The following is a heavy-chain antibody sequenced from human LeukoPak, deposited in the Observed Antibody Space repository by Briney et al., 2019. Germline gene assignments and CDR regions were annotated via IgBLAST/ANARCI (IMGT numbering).Heavy chain of an antibody. V-gene: IGHV4-59*01. D-gene: IGHD4-11*01. CDR1: GFTFSSYS. CDR2: IYYSGST. Sequence: GSLRLSCAASGFTFSSYSMNWVRQPPGKGLEWIGSIYYSGSTYYNPSLKSRVTISVDTSKNQFSLKLSSVTAADTAVYYCARTTVTSLYYFDYWGQGTLVTVSS. J-gene: IGHJ4*02. CDR3: ARTTVTSLYYFDY.